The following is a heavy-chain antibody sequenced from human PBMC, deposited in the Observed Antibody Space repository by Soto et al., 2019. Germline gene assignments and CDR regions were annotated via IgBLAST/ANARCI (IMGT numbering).Heavy chain of an antibody. CDR1: GFTFSTYW. CDR2: IKQDGSDK. J-gene: IGHJ4*02. Sequence: GGSLRLSCTASGFTFSTYWMTWVRQAPGKGLQWVANIKQDGSDKSYLDSVKGRFTISRDNAKNSLYLQMNSLRAEDTAVYYCASGSGWLFDSWGQGTLVTVS. D-gene: IGHD6-19*01. CDR3: ASGSGWLFDS. V-gene: IGHV3-7*05.